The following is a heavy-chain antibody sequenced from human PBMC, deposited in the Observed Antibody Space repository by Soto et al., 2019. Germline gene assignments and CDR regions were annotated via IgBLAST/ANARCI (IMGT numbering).Heavy chain of an antibody. V-gene: IGHV3-30-3*01. CDR1: GFTFSSYA. Sequence: PGVSLRLSCAASGFTFSSYAMHWVRQAPGKGLEWVAVISYDGSNKYYADSVKGRFTISRDNSKNTLYLQMNSLRAEDTAVYYCARERIRRTYYYYGMDVWGQGTTVTVSS. J-gene: IGHJ6*02. D-gene: IGHD2-15*01. CDR3: ARERIRRTYYYYGMDV. CDR2: ISYDGSNK.